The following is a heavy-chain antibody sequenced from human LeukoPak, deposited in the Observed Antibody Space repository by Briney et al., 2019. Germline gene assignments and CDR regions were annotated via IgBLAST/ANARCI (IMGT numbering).Heavy chain of an antibody. J-gene: IGHJ6*03. Sequence: SETLSLTCTVSDGSISSSSYYWGWIRQPPGKGLEWIGNIYYSGNTYYNPSLKSRVTISVDTSKNQFSLKLSSVTAADTAVYYCARRRGYSGYGYYYYYYMDVWGKGTTVTISS. V-gene: IGHV4-39*07. CDR2: IYYSGNT. CDR3: ARRRGYSGYGYYYYYYMDV. CDR1: DGSISSSSYY. D-gene: IGHD5-12*01.